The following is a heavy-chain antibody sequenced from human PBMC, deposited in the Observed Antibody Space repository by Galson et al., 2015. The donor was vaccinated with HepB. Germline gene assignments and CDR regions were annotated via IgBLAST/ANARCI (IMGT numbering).Heavy chain of an antibody. CDR1: GGTFSSYA. CDR2: IIPIFGTA. D-gene: IGHD1-26*01. V-gene: IGHV1-69*13. J-gene: IGHJ4*02. CDR3: AREGPIVGATYFDY. Sequence: SVTVSCKASGGTFSSYAISWVRQAPGQGLEWMGGIIPIFGTANYAQKFQGRVTITAYESTSTAYMELSSLRSEDTAVYYCAREGPIVGATYFDYWGQGTLVTVSS.